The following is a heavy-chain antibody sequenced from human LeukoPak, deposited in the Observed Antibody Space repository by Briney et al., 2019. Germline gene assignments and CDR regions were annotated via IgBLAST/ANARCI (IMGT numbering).Heavy chain of an antibody. J-gene: IGHJ6*03. CDR1: GCSISSYY. CDR3: ARGPMIVPAARAYYYYYMDV. Sequence: ASETLSLTCTVSGCSISSYYWSWIRQPAGKGLEWIGRIYTSGSTNYNPSLKSRVTMSVDTSKNQFSLKLSSVTAADTAVYYCARGPMIVPAARAYYYYYMDVWGKGTTVTVSS. V-gene: IGHV4-4*07. D-gene: IGHD2-2*01. CDR2: IYTSGST.